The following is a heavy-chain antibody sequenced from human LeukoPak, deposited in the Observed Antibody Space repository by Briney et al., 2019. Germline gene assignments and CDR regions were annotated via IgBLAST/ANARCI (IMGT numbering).Heavy chain of an antibody. J-gene: IGHJ4*02. Sequence: ASVKVSCKASGYTFTSYYMHWVRQAPGQGLEWMGIINPSGGSTSYAQKFQGRVTMTRDMSTSTAYMELSSLRSEDTAVYYCAREGTRCSGGSCYGYYFDYWGQGTLVTVSS. CDR3: AREGTRCSGGSCYGYYFDY. V-gene: IGHV1-46*01. CDR2: INPSGGST. D-gene: IGHD2-15*01. CDR1: GYTFTSYY.